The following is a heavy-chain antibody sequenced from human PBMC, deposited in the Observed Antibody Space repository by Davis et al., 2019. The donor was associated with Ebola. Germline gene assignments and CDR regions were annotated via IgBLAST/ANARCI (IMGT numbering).Heavy chain of an antibody. D-gene: IGHD1-26*01. CDR1: GYTFTSYA. J-gene: IGHJ5*02. Sequence: ASVKVSCKASGYTFTSYAMHWVRQAPGQRLEWMGWINAGNGNTKYSQKFQGRVTITRDTSASTAYMELSSLRSEDTAVYYGAREAIDGELLGFYWFDPWGQGTLVTVSS. CDR3: AREAIDGELLGFYWFDP. CDR2: INAGNGNT. V-gene: IGHV1-3*01.